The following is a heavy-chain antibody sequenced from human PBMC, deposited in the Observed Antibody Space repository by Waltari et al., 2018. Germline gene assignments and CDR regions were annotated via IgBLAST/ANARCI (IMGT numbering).Heavy chain of an antibody. J-gene: IGHJ4*02. V-gene: IGHV3-7*02. CDR3: ARNHGQSSNDVYFDY. Sequence: QLVESGGGLVQPGGSLTLSCVGSGLPISTYWMSWVRQDPGKGLEWVANINEDGNEKYYGESVKGRFTVSRDNAKNSLYLQMNSLRDEDTAVYYCARNHGQSSNDVYFDYWGQGTLVTVSS. CDR1: GLPISTYW. D-gene: IGHD2-2*01. CDR2: INEDGNEK.